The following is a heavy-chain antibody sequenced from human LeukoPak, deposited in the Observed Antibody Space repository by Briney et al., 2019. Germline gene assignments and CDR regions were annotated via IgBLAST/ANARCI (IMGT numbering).Heavy chain of an antibody. CDR1: GFTFSSYA. V-gene: IGHV3-23*01. CDR3: AKGAVVTAVTQNFDY. J-gene: IGHJ4*02. CDR2: VSGTGGNS. D-gene: IGHD2-21*02. Sequence: GGSLRLSCAASGFTFSSYAMSWVRQAPGKGLGWVSTVSGTGGNSYSADSVKGRFTISRDNSKNTLYLQMNSLRAEDTAVYYCAKGAVVTAVTQNFDYWGQGTLVTVSS.